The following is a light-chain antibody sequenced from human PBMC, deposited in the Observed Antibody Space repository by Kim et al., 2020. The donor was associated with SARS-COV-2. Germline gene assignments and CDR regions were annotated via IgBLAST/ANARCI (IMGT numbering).Light chain of an antibody. V-gene: IGLV3-19*01. CDR1: SLRSFY. J-gene: IGLJ1*01. Sequence: ALGQTVRITCQGDSLRSFYASWYQVKPGQAPVFVLYAKDSRPSGIPDRFSGSSSGNIASMTITGAQAEDEADYYCGSRDSGGNSYVFGTGTKVTVL. CDR3: GSRDSGGNSYV. CDR2: AKD.